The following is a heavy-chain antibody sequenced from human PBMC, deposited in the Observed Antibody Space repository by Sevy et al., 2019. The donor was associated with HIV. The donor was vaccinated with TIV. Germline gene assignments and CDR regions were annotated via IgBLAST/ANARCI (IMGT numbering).Heavy chain of an antibody. Sequence: GSLRLSCAASGFTFSSYAISWVRQAPGKGLEWVSAISGSGGSTYYANSFKGRFTISRDNSKNTVYLLMNSLRAEETAVYYCARIIAVAGRGDNDYWGQGTLVTVSS. CDR2: ISGSGGST. V-gene: IGHV3-23*01. CDR1: GFTFSSYA. CDR3: ARIIAVAGRGDNDY. J-gene: IGHJ4*02. D-gene: IGHD6-19*01.